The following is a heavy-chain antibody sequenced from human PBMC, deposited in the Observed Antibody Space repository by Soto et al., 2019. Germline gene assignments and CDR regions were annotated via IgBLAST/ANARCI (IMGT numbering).Heavy chain of an antibody. V-gene: IGHV1-69*13. CDR3: ARDSIAAAGTDY. J-gene: IGHJ4*02. Sequence: SVKVSCKASGGTFSSYTIAWVRQAPGQGLEWMGEIIPLFGTTNYVEKFQGRLTITADASTSTAYMELSSLRSEDTAMYYCARDSIAAAGTDYWGEGTLVTVSS. CDR1: GGTFSSYT. CDR2: IIPLFGTT. D-gene: IGHD6-13*01.